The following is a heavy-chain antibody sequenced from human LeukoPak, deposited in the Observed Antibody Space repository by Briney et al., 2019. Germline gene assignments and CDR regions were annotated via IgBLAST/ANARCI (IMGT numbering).Heavy chain of an antibody. V-gene: IGHV4-59*01. CDR3: ARVGPWMSFDY. CDR2: IYYSGST. J-gene: IGHJ4*02. Sequence: SETLSLTCTVSGGSISSYYWSWIRQPPGKGLEWIGYIYYSGSTNYNPSLKSRVTISVDTSKNQFSLKLSSVTAADTAVYYCARVGPWMSFDYWGQGTLVTVSS. D-gene: IGHD5-12*01. CDR1: GGSISSYY.